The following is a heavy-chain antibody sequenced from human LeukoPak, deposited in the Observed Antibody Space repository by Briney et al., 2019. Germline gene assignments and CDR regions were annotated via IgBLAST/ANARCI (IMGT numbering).Heavy chain of an antibody. D-gene: IGHD2-8*01. V-gene: IGHV1-2*02. CDR3: ARVPIIVLMVSAVD. Sequence: ASVKVSCKASGYTFTGYYMHWVRQAPGQGLEWMGWINPNSGGTNYAQKFQGRVTITRDTSISTAYMELSRLRSDDTAVYYCARVPIIVLMVSAVDWGQGTLVTVSS. CDR1: GYTFTGYY. J-gene: IGHJ4*02. CDR2: INPNSGGT.